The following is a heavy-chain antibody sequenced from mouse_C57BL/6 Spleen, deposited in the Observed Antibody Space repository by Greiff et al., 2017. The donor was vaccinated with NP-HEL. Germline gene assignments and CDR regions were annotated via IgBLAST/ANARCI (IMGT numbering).Heavy chain of an antibody. CDR3: ARMPGGSFDY. CDR2: INPNNGGT. J-gene: IGHJ2*01. V-gene: IGHV1-22*01. CDR1: GYTFTDYN. Sequence: EVKLVESGPELVKPGASVKMSCKASGYTFTDYNMHWVKQSHGKSLEWIGYINPNNGGTSYNQKFKGKATLTVNKSSSTAYMELRSLTSEDSAVYYCARMPGGSFDYWGQGTTLTVSS.